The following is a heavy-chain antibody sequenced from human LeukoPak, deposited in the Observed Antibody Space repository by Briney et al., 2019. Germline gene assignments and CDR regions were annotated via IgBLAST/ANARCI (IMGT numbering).Heavy chain of an antibody. J-gene: IGHJ4*02. CDR1: GDSISSSSYY. CDR2: IYYSGST. CDR3: ARGYCSSTSCYPFDY. V-gene: IGHV4-39*01. D-gene: IGHD2-2*01. Sequence: PSETLSLTCAVSGDSISSSSYYWGWIRQPPGKGLEWIGSIYYSGSTYYNPPLKSRVTISVDTSKNQFSLKLSSVTAADTAVYYCARGYCSSTSCYPFDYWGQGTLVTVSS.